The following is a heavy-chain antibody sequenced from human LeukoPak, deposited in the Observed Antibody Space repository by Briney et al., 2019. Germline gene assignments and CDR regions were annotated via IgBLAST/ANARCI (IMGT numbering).Heavy chain of an antibody. J-gene: IGHJ3*02. D-gene: IGHD6-13*01. CDR2: TNPNSGNT. CDR1: GYTFTSYD. CDR3: ARGGVPANSGWSTTPGAFDI. Sequence: GASVKVSCKASGYTFTSYDINWVRQATGQGLEWMGWTNPNSGNTGYAQKFQGRVTITRNTSISTAYMELSSLRSEDTAVYYCARGGVPANSGWSTTPGAFDIWGQGTMVTVSS. V-gene: IGHV1-8*03.